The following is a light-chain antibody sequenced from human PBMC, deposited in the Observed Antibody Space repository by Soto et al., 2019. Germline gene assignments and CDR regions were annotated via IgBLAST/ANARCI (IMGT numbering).Light chain of an antibody. CDR2: EVS. CDR1: SSDVGSYNR. CDR3: SSYTRSSTYA. V-gene: IGLV2-18*02. Sequence: QSARTQPPSVSGSPGQSVTISCTGTSSDVGSYNRVSWYQQPPGTAPKLMIYEVSNRPSGVPDRFSGSKSGNTASLTISGLQAEDEADYCCSSYTRSSTYAFGTWTKVTV. J-gene: IGLJ1*01.